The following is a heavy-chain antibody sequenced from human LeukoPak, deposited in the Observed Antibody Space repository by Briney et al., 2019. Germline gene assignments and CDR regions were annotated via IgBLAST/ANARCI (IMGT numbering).Heavy chain of an antibody. CDR1: GGSFSGYY. V-gene: IGHV4-34*01. J-gene: IGHJ4*02. CDR2: INHSGST. CDR3: ARDKGDGYNYAGGFDY. Sequence: SETLSLTCAVYGGSFSGYYWSWIRQPPGKGLEWIGEINHSGSTNYNPSLKSRVTISVDTSKNQFSLKLSSVTAADTAVYYCARDKGDGYNYAGGFDYWGQGTLVTVSS. D-gene: IGHD5-12*01.